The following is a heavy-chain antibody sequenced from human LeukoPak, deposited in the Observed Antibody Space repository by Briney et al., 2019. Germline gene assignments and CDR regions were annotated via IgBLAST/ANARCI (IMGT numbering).Heavy chain of an antibody. D-gene: IGHD6-13*01. CDR1: GFTFSSYA. Sequence: PGGSLRLSCATSGFTFSSYAMSWVRQAPGKGLEWVSATSSSGGSTYYADSVKGRFPISRDNSKNTLYLQMNSLRAEDTAVYYCVKDLAAGTKDWGQGTLVTVSS. J-gene: IGHJ4*02. CDR3: VKDLAAGTKD. CDR2: TSSSGGST. V-gene: IGHV3-23*01.